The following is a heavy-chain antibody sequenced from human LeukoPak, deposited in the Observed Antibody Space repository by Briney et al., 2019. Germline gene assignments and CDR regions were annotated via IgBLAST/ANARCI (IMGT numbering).Heavy chain of an antibody. CDR2: IYSDGST. V-gene: IGHV3-53*01. D-gene: IGHD2-2*01. CDR3: ARAIQSQLLKGYFDF. J-gene: IGHJ4*02. Sequence: GGSLRLSCAASGFTVTSSYMSWVRQAPGKGLEWVSVIYSDGSTYYADSVKGRFSISRGHSKNTVLLQMNSLRAEDTAVYYCARAIQSQLLKGYFDFWGQGALVTVSS. CDR1: GFTVTSSY.